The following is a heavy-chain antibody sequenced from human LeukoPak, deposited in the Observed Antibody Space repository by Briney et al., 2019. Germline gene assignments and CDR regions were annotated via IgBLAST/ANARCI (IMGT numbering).Heavy chain of an antibody. J-gene: IGHJ6*02. Sequence: GGSLRLSCAASGFTFSSYEMNWVRQAPGKGLEWVSYISSSGSTIYYADSVKGRFTISSDNAKNSLSLQMNSLRAEDTAVYYCARPADHYYYGMDVWGQGTTVTVSS. CDR1: GFTFSSYE. CDR3: ARPADHYYYGMDV. V-gene: IGHV3-48*03. CDR2: ISSSGSTI.